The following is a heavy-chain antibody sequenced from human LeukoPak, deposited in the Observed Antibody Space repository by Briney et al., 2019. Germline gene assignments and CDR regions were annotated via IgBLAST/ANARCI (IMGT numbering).Heavy chain of an antibody. CDR1: GFTFGDYG. J-gene: IGHJ2*01. CDR3: AKNWGSFSWYFDL. Sequence: PGGSLRLSCAASGFTFGDYGMNWVRQVPGKGLEWVSGINWIGGSTGSGDSVKGRFTISRANAKNSLYLQMNSLRAEDTALYYCAKNWGSFSWYFDLWGRGTLVTVSS. CDR2: INWIGGST. V-gene: IGHV3-20*04. D-gene: IGHD2/OR15-2a*01.